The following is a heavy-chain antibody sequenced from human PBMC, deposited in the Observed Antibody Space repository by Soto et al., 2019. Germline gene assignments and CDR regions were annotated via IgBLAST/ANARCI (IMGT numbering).Heavy chain of an antibody. CDR2: IDPSDSYT. Sequence: ESLKISCKGSGYSFTSYWISWVRQMPGKGLEWMGRIDPSDSYTNYSPSFQGHVTISADKSISTAYLQWSSLKASDTAMYYCASGTYTAAGIDYWGQGTLVTVSS. J-gene: IGHJ4*02. CDR1: GYSFTSYW. V-gene: IGHV5-10-1*01. CDR3: ASGTYTAAGIDY. D-gene: IGHD6-13*01.